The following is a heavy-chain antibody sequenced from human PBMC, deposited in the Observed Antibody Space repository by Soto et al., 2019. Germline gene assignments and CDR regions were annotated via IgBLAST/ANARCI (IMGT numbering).Heavy chain of an antibody. CDR3: ARRSTNHDFWSGYQFDH. D-gene: IGHD3-3*01. J-gene: IGHJ4*02. CDR1: GGSISSYY. Sequence: SETLSLTCTVSGGSISSYYWSWIRQPPGKGLEWIGYIYYSGSTNYNPSLKSRVTISVDTSKKQFSLKLSSVTAADPAVNYCARRSTNHDFWSGYQFDHWGQGTMVTVSA. V-gene: IGHV4-59*01. CDR2: IYYSGST.